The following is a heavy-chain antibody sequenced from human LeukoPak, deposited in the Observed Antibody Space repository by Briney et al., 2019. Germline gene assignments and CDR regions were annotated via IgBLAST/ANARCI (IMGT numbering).Heavy chain of an antibody. D-gene: IGHD6-6*01. CDR3: VRSAPSSLLDY. Sequence: ASVKVSCKTSGYSFTGSYINWVRQAPGQGLEWMGWINPNRGDTNYAQKFQGRVTMSRDTYLSTAYMDLSRLTSDDTAVYLCVRSAPSSLLDYWGQGTLVTVSS. CDR1: GYSFTGSY. J-gene: IGHJ4*02. V-gene: IGHV1-2*02. CDR2: INPNRGDT.